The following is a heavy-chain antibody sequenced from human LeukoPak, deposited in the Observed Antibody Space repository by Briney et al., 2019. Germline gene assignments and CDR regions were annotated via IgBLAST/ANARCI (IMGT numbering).Heavy chain of an antibody. Sequence: GGSLRLSCAASGFTFTNYDMYWWGQAPGKGLPRVAFISYDGSNKYYADSVKGRFTISRDNSKNTLYLQMNSLRAEDTAVYYCAKGGITMIVVVITDYFDYWGQGTLVTVSS. CDR1: GFTFTNYD. J-gene: IGHJ4*02. D-gene: IGHD3-22*01. CDR2: ISYDGSNK. CDR3: AKGGITMIVVVITDYFDY. V-gene: IGHV3-30*18.